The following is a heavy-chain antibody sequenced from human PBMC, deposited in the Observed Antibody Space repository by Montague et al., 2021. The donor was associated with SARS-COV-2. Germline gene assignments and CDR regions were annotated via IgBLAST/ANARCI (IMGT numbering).Heavy chain of an antibody. J-gene: IGHJ4*02. CDR2: INWNDEK. D-gene: IGHD3-16*01. CDR1: GFSFTTIGVG. Sequence: PALVKPTQTLTLTCTFSGFSFTTIGVGVVWIRQPPGKALEWPGVINWNDEKYYSPSLKTRLAITTDTSRNQVVLTMTNMGPVDTGTYYCGHTRGRNALIDYWGQGTLVTVSS. CDR3: GHTRGRNALIDY. V-gene: IGHV2-5*01.